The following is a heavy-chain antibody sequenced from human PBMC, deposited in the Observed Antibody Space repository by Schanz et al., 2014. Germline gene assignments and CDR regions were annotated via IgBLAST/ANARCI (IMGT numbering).Heavy chain of an antibody. CDR1: GFTFDHYA. D-gene: IGHD2-21*02. J-gene: IGHJ2*01. CDR3: AKDRGVDCGDGCFNWYFDL. V-gene: IGHV3-23*05. CDR2: VSSRSDEI. Sequence: EVQLLESGGGLVQPGGSLRLSCAASGFTFDHYAMTWVRQAPGKGLEWVAAVSSRSDEIKYADSVRGRFTISRDNSRSTMYLQMNSLRAEDTAVDFCAKDRGVDCGDGCFNWYFDLWGRGTLVTVSS.